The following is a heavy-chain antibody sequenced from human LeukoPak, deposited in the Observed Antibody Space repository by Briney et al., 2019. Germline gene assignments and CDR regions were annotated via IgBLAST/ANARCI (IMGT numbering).Heavy chain of an antibody. CDR3: AKLDQSSNSGL. CDR2: LSADGAAR. J-gene: IGHJ4*02. CDR1: GFIFRNYS. D-gene: IGHD6-13*01. V-gene: IGHV3-23*01. Sequence: GGSLRLSCAASGFIFRNYSMTWVRQAPGKGLEWVSALSADGAARYYTDSVKGRFTISRDNSKNTLYLQMNSLRAEDAALYYCAKLDQSSNSGLWGQGTLVTVSS.